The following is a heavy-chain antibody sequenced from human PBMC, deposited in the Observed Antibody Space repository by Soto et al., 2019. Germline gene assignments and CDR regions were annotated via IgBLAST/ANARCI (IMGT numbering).Heavy chain of an antibody. J-gene: IGHJ4*02. Sequence: ASVKVSCKASGYTFTSYDINWVRQATGQGLEWMGWMNPNSGNTGYAQKFQGRVTMTRNTSISTAYMELSSLRSENTAVYYCARVGYYYDSSGYYLSFDYWGQGTLVTVSS. D-gene: IGHD3-22*01. CDR3: ARVGYYYDSSGYYLSFDY. CDR1: GYTFTSYD. V-gene: IGHV1-8*01. CDR2: MNPNSGNT.